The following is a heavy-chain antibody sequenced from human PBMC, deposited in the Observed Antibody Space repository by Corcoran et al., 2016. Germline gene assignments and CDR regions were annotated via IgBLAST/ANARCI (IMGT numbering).Heavy chain of an antibody. D-gene: IGHD6-19*01. CDR3: VRESIGAGTFWVGVY. J-gene: IGHJ4*02. V-gene: IGHV3-7*03. Sequence: EVQLVDSGGGLVQPGGSLRLSCAASGFPFSLYWMSWVRQAPGKGLEWVANIKQDGSERYYVDSVKGRFTISRDNAKNSLYLQMHSLRAEDTAVYYCVRESIGAGTFWVGVYWGQGTLVTVSS. CDR1: GFPFSLYW. CDR2: IKQDGSER.